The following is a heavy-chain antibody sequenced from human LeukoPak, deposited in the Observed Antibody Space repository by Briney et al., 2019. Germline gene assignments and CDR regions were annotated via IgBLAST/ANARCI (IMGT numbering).Heavy chain of an antibody. V-gene: IGHV1-18*01. CDR1: GYRFTGYG. D-gene: IGHD2-15*01. Sequence: ASVKVSCKASGYRFTGYGITWVRQAPGQGLEWMGWISAYNGNTNYAQKLQGRVTLTTDTSTSTAYMELRSLRSDDTAVYYCAREGYCSGGTCYSTMNWFDSWGQGTLVTVSS. CDR2: ISAYNGNT. J-gene: IGHJ5*01. CDR3: AREGYCSGGTCYSTMNWFDS.